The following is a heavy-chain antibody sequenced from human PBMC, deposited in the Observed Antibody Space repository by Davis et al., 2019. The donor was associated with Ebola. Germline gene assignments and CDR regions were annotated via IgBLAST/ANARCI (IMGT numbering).Heavy chain of an antibody. Sequence: AASVKVSCKVSGYTLTELSMHWVRQAPGKGLEWMGGFDPEDGETIYAQKFQGRVTITADKSTSTAYMELSSLRSEDTAVYYCARSPYAYRLDYYGMDVWGQGTTVTVSS. CDR3: ARSPYAYRLDYYGMDV. D-gene: IGHD2-2*01. CDR2: FDPEDGET. CDR1: GYTLTELS. V-gene: IGHV1-24*01. J-gene: IGHJ6*02.